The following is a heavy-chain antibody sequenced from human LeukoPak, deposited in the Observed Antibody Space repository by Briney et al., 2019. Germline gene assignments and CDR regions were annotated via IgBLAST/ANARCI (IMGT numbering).Heavy chain of an antibody. CDR1: GFTVSSNY. J-gene: IGHJ6*03. D-gene: IGHD3-10*01. CDR2: IYSGGST. V-gene: IGHV3-53*01. CDR3: ARVTSPLWFGELSPYYYYYMDV. Sequence: PGGSLRLSCAASGFTVSSNYMSWVRQAPGKGLEWVSVIYSGGSTYYADSVKGRFTISRDNSKNTLYLQMNSLRAEDTVVYYCARVTSPLWFGELSPYYYYYMDVWGKGTTVTISS.